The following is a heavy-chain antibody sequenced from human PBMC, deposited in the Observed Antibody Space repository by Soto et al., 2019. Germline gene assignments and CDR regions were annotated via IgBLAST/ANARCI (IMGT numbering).Heavy chain of an antibody. CDR1: GGSISRYY. D-gene: IGHD4-17*01. J-gene: IGHJ4*02. CDR3: ARAYGYYFDY. Sequence: QVQLQESGPGLVKPSETLSLTCTVSGGSISRYYWSWIRQPPGKGLAWIGYIYYSGSTNYNPSLKSRVTISVDTSKSQFSLKLSSVTAADTAVYYCARAYGYYFDYWGQGTLVTVSS. CDR2: IYYSGST. V-gene: IGHV4-59*01.